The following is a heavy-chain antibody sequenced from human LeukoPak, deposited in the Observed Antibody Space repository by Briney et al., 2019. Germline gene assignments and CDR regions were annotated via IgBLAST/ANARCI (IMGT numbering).Heavy chain of an antibody. V-gene: IGHV3-9*01. CDR3: AKDIGYSGYDSGGWYYYYGMDV. CDR1: GFTFDDYA. D-gene: IGHD5-12*01. Sequence: GGSLRLSCAASGFTFDDYAMHWVRQAPGKGLEWVSGISWNSGSIGYADSVKGRFTISRDNAKNSLYLQMNSLRAEDTALYYCAKDIGYSGYDSGGWYYYYGMDVWGQGTTVTVSS. CDR2: ISWNSGSI. J-gene: IGHJ6*02.